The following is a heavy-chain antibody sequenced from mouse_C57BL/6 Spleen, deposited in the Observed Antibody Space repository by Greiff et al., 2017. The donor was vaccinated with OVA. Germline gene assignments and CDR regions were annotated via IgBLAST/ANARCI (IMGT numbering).Heavy chain of an antibody. V-gene: IGHV1-64*01. CDR3: ARDGSSNWYFDV. CDR1: GYNFTSYW. D-gene: IGHD1-1*01. J-gene: IGHJ1*03. Sequence: QVQLQQPGAELVKPGASVKLSCKASGYNFTSYWMHWVKQRPGQGLEWIGMIHPNSGSTNYNEKFKSKATLTVDKSSSTAYMQLSSLTSEVSAVYYCARDGSSNWYFDVWGTGTTVTVSS. CDR2: IHPNSGST.